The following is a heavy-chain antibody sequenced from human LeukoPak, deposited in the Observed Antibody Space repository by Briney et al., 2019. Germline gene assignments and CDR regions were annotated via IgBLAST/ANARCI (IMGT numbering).Heavy chain of an antibody. Sequence: GRSLRLSCAASGFTFSSYAMHWVRQAPGKGLEWVAVISYDGSNKYYADSVKGRFTISRDNSKNTLYLQMNSLRAEDTAVYYCARDFWNYPYYFDYWGQGTLVTVSS. CDR2: ISYDGSNK. V-gene: IGHV3-30-3*01. J-gene: IGHJ4*02. CDR1: GFTFSSYA. D-gene: IGHD1-7*01. CDR3: ARDFWNYPYYFDY.